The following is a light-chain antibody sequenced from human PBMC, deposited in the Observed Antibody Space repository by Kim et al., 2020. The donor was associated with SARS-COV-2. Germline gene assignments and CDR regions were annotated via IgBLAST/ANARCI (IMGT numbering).Light chain of an antibody. CDR1: KLGDKY. V-gene: IGLV3-1*01. CDR3: QAWDSSTGGV. CDR2: QDS. J-gene: IGLJ1*01. Sequence: SPGQTASITGSGDKLGDKYACWYKQKPGQSPVMVIYQDSKRPSGIPERFSGSNAGNTATLTISGTQAMDEADYYCQAWDSSTGGVFGTGTKVTVL.